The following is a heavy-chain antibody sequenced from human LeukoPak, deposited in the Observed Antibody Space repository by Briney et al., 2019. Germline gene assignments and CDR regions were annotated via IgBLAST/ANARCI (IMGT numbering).Heavy chain of an antibody. CDR2: INAGNGNT. CDR3: ARALAQRWLLGYCSSTSCYEGYNWFDP. D-gene: IGHD2-2*01. V-gene: IGHV1-3*01. CDR1: GYTFTSYA. Sequence: ASMKVSCKASGYTFTSYAMHWVRQAPGQRLEWMGWINAGNGNTKYSQKFQGRVTITRDTSASTAYMELSSLRSEDTAVYYCARALAQRWLLGYCSSTSCYEGYNWFDPWGQGTLVTVSS. J-gene: IGHJ5*02.